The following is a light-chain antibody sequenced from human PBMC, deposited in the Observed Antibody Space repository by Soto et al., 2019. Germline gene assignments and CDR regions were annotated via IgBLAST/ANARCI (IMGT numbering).Light chain of an antibody. V-gene: IGKV3-15*01. CDR1: QSVSSN. CDR3: QQYGSSPFT. Sequence: EIVMTQSPATLSVSPGERATLSCRASQSVSSNLAWYQQKPGQAPRLLIYGASTRATGIPARFSGSGSGTEFTLTISSLQSEDFAVYYCQQYGSSPFTFGGGTKVDI. CDR2: GAS. J-gene: IGKJ4*01.